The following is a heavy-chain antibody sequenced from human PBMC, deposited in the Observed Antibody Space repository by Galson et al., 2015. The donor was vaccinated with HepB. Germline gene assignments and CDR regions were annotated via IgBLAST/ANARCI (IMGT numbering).Heavy chain of an antibody. CDR1: GFTFDDYT. V-gene: IGHV3-43*01. J-gene: IGHJ4*02. D-gene: IGHD6-19*01. CDR3: AKSRGRSGWYYFDY. Sequence: SLRLSCAASGFTFDDYTMHWVRQAPGKGLEWVSLISWDGGSTYYADSVKGRFTISRDNSKNSLYLQMNSLRTEDTALYYCAKSRGRSGWYYFDYWGQGTLVTVSS. CDR2: ISWDGGST.